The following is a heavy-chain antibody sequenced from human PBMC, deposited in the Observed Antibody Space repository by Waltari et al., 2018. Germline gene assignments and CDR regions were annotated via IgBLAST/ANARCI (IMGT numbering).Heavy chain of an antibody. Sequence: QVQLVESGGGVVQPGGSLRLSCAASGFTFSSYGMHWVRQAPGKGLGWVAFIRYDGSNKYYADSVKGRFTISRDNSKNTLYLQMNSLRAEDTAVYYCAKDWAAAGTGWFDPWGQGTLVTVSS. CDR1: GFTFSSYG. D-gene: IGHD6-13*01. V-gene: IGHV3-30*02. CDR3: AKDWAAAGTGWFDP. J-gene: IGHJ5*02. CDR2: IRYDGSNK.